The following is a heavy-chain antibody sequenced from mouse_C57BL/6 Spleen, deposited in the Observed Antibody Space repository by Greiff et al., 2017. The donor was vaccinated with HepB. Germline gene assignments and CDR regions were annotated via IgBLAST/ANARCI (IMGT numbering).Heavy chain of an antibody. CDR2: IDPSDSYT. V-gene: IGHV1-50*01. CDR1: GYTFTSYW. CDR3: ARAGSSPYYFDY. D-gene: IGHD1-1*01. Sequence: QVQLQQSGAELVKPGASVKLSCKASGYTFTSYWMQWVKQRPGQGLEWIGEIDPSDSYTNYNQKFKGKATLTVDTSSSTAYMQLSSLTSEDSAVYYCARAGSSPYYFDYWGQGTTLTVSS. J-gene: IGHJ2*01.